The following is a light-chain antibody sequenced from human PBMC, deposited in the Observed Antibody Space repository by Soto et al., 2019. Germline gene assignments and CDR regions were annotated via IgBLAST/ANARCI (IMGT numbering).Light chain of an antibody. CDR1: QSVRSTY. V-gene: IGKV3-20*01. Sequence: EIVLTQSPGILSLSPGERATLSCRASQSVRSTYLAWYQQTPGQAPRLLIHGASSRATGIRDRFSGSGSGTELTLTISRLEPEDFAVYYCQYYSSSLSITFGQGTRLDIK. CDR3: QYYSSSLSIT. CDR2: GAS. J-gene: IGKJ5*01.